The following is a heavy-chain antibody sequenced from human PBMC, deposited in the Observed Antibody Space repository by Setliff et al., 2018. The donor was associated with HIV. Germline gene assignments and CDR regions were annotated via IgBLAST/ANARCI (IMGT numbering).Heavy chain of an antibody. D-gene: IGHD6-19*01. Sequence: LRLSCAASGSTFSNYEMSWVRQAPGKGPEWVSYITGSGDTIYYADSVKGRFTMSRDNAKDSVYLQMNTLRVEDTAVYYCAREATPRHSSGWVYFDYWGQGMMVTVSS. J-gene: IGHJ4*02. CDR2: ITGSGDTI. CDR1: GSTFSNYE. V-gene: IGHV3-48*03. CDR3: AREATPRHSSGWVYFDY.